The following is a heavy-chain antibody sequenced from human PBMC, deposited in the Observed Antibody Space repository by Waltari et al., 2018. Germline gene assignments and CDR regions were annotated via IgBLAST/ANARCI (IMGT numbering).Heavy chain of an antibody. D-gene: IGHD5-12*01. J-gene: IGHJ4*02. CDR3: ARYSGYDSPFSLDY. V-gene: IGHV3-53*01. Sequence: EVQLVESGGGLIQPGGSLRLSCAASGFTVSSNYMSWVRQAPGKGLGWVSVIYSGGSKYYADSVKGRFTISRDNSKNTLYLQMNSLRAEDTAVYYCARYSGYDSPFSLDYWGQGTLVTVSS. CDR2: IYSGGSK. CDR1: GFTVSSNY.